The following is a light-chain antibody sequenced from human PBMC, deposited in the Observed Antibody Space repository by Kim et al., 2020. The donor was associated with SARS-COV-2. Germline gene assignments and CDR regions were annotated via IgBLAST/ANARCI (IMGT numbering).Light chain of an antibody. J-gene: IGKJ1*01. CDR2: KAS. CDR3: QQYNSYS. Sequence: DIQMTQSPSTLSASVGDRVTITCRASQSISSWLAWYQQKPGKAPKLLIYKASSLESGVPSRFSGSGSGTEFTLTISSLQPDDFATCYCQQYNSYSFGQGTKVDIK. CDR1: QSISSW. V-gene: IGKV1-5*03.